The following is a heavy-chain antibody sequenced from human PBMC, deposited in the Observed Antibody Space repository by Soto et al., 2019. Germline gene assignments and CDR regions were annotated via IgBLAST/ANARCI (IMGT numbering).Heavy chain of an antibody. J-gene: IGHJ3*02. D-gene: IGHD3-10*01. CDR1: GYTFTGYY. V-gene: IGHV1-2*04. CDR3: ARAGWCGEYDSFEI. CDR2: INPNSGGT. Sequence: ASVKVSCKASGYTFTGYYMHWVRQAPGQGLEWMGWINPNSGGTNYAQKFQGWVTMTRDTSISTAYMELSRLRSDDTAVYYCARAGWCGEYDSFEIWGQGTMVTVSS.